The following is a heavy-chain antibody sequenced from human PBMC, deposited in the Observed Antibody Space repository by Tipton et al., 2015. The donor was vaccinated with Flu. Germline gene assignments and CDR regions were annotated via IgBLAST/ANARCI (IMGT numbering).Heavy chain of an antibody. V-gene: IGHV4-34*01. CDR3: ARSVVGSGSQYPVGYYYYGMDV. CDR2: IDHSGTT. D-gene: IGHD3-10*01. J-gene: IGHJ6*02. CDR1: GGSFSGYY. Sequence: TLSLTCVVHGGSFSGYYWSWIRRSPGEGLEWIGEIDHSGTTNYSPSLKSRVTISRDTSKIQFSLNMGSVTAADTAVYYCARSVVGSGSQYPVGYYYYGMDVWGQGTTVTVSS.